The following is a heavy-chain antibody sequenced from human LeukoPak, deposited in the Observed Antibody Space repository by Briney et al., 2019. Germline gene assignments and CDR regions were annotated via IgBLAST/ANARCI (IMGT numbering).Heavy chain of an antibody. J-gene: IGHJ5*02. CDR1: GFTVSSNY. Sequence: PGGSLRLSCAASGFTVSSNYMSWVRQAPGKGLEWVSVIYSGGSKYYEDSVKGRFTISRDNSKNTLYLQMHSLRAEDRAVYYCARQYGAYWFDPWGQGTLVPVPS. V-gene: IGHV3-53*01. D-gene: IGHD4-17*01. CDR2: IYSGGSK. CDR3: ARQYGAYWFDP.